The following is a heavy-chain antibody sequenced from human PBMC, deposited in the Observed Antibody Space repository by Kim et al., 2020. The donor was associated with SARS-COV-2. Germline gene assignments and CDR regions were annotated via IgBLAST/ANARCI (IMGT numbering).Heavy chain of an antibody. CDR3: ARGGSSSWYYYYGMDV. J-gene: IGHJ6*02. D-gene: IGHD6-13*01. Sequence: LKSRVTISVDTATNQFSLKLSSVTAADTAVYYCARGGSSSWYYYYGMDVWGQGTTVTVSS. V-gene: IGHV4-34*01.